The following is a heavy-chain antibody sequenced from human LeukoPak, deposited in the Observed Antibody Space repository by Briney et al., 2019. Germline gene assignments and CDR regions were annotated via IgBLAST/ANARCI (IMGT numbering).Heavy chain of an antibody. CDR1: GFTFSSYW. V-gene: IGHV3-7*03. CDR2: IKQDGSEK. J-gene: IGHJ4*02. D-gene: IGHD5-18*01. CDR3: AKARRGYSYGIFDY. Sequence: GGSLRLSCAASGFTFSSYWMSWVRQAPGKGLGWVANIKQDGSEKYYVDSVKGRFTISRDNAKNSLYLQMNSLRAEDTALYYCAKARRGYSYGIFDYWGQGTLVTVSS.